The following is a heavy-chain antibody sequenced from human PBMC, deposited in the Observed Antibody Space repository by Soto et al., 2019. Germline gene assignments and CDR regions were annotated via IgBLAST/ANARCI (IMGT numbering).Heavy chain of an antibody. J-gene: IGHJ3*02. CDR3: ARDPNEGAFDI. V-gene: IGHV4-34*01. Sequence: SETLPFTCAVYGAPLGGNSWSWIRKPRGKGLEWIWEINPSGGTNYKRPLKSRVATSMDASKNQFHLRLSSVTAADTAMYYCARDPNEGAFDIWGRGTMVTVSS. CDR2: INPSGGT. CDR1: GAPLGGNS.